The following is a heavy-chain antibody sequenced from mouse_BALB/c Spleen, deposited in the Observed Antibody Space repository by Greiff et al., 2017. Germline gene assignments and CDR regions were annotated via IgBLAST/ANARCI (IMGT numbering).Heavy chain of an antibody. CDR3: ARGTTVVAYYFDY. CDR1: GYAFSSYW. Sequence: QVQLQQSGAELVRPGSSVKISCKASGYAFSSYWMNWVKQRPGQGLEWIGQIYPGDGDTNYNGKFKGKATLTADKSSSTAYMQLSSLTSEDSAVYFCARGTTVVAYYFDYWGQGTTLTVSS. CDR2: IYPGDGDT. J-gene: IGHJ2*01. V-gene: IGHV1-80*01. D-gene: IGHD1-1*01.